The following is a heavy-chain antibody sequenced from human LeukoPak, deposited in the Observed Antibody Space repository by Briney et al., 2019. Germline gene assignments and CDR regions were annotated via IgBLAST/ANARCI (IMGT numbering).Heavy chain of an antibody. D-gene: IGHD1-26*01. CDR3: AKIAETSGTYGQGFDY. CDR1: RFTFSSYS. Sequence: PGGSLRLSCAASRFTFSSYSMNWVRQAPGKGLEWVSSISSSSSYIYYADSVKGRFTISRDNAKNSLYLQMNSLRVEDTAVYYCAKIAETSGTYGQGFDYWGQGTLVTVSS. J-gene: IGHJ4*02. CDR2: ISSSSSYI. V-gene: IGHV3-21*04.